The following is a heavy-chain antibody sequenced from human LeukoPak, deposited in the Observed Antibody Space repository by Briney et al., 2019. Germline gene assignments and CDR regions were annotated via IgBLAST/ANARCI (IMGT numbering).Heavy chain of an antibody. D-gene: IGHD3-10*01. CDR1: GYTFTSYG. J-gene: IGHJ5*02. Sequence: ASVKVSCKASGYTFTSYGISWVRQAPGQGLEWMGWISAYNGNTNYAQKLQGRVTMTTDTSTSKAYMELRSLRSDDTAVYYCARSYGSGSPPWFDPWGQGTLVTVSS. CDR2: ISAYNGNT. V-gene: IGHV1-18*04. CDR3: ARSYGSGSPPWFDP.